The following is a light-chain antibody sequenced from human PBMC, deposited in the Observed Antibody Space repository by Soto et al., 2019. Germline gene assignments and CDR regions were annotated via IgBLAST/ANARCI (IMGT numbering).Light chain of an antibody. Sequence: DIQMTQSPSSLSASVGDRVTIACRASQDIYKYLAWFQQKPGKAPKSLIYAASNLQSGVPSKFSGSGSGTDFTLTIRSLQPEDVATYYCQQYNTYPWTFGQGTLVEVK. CDR1: QDIYKY. V-gene: IGKV1-16*02. CDR3: QQYNTYPWT. J-gene: IGKJ1*01. CDR2: AAS.